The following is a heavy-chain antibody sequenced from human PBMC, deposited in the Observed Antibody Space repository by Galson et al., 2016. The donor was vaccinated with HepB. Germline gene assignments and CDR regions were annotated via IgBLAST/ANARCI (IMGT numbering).Heavy chain of an antibody. V-gene: IGHV3-11*01. D-gene: IGHD3-16*01. CDR3: GKNLKRASYYDYVWGTAINS. CDR2: ISGDGRTI. J-gene: IGHJ4*02. CDR1: GFTFSYYY. Sequence: SLRLSCAASGFTFSYYYMSWIRQAPGKGLEWVSYISGDGRTINYADSVKGRFTISRDNSKNKLYLQMNSLRAEDTAIYYCGKNLKRASYYDYVWGTAINSWGRGALVTVSS.